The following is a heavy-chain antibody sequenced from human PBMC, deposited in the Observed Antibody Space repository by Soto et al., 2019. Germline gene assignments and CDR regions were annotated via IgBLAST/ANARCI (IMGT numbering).Heavy chain of an antibody. CDR3: ARTLTIFGVVIIFGMDV. CDR2: ISSSSSTI. D-gene: IGHD3-3*01. J-gene: IGHJ6*02. Sequence: VGSLRLSCAASGFTFSSYSMNWVRQAPGKGLEWVSYISSSSSTIYYADSVKGRFTISRDNAKNSLYLQMNSLRDEDTAVYYCARTLTIFGVVIIFGMDVWGQGTTVTVSS. CDR1: GFTFSSYS. V-gene: IGHV3-48*02.